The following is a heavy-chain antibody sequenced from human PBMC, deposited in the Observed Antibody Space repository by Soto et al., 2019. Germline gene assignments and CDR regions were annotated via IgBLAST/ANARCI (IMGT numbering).Heavy chain of an antibody. D-gene: IGHD3-9*01. V-gene: IGHV4-30-4*01. CDR1: GGSISSGDYY. CDR3: ARDTYYDILTGYRYFDYYGMDV. Sequence: PSETLSLTCTVSGGSISSGDYYWSWIRQPPGKGLEWLGYIYYSGSTYHNPSLKSRITISVDTSKNQFPLKLSSVTAADTAVYYCARDTYYDILTGYRYFDYYGMDVWGQGTTVTVSS. J-gene: IGHJ6*02. CDR2: IYYSGST.